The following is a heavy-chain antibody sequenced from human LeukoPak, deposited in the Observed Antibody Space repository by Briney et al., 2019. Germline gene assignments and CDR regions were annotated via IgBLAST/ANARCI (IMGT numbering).Heavy chain of an antibody. V-gene: IGHV3-48*04. Sequence: GGSLRLSCAASGFTFGSYSMMWVRQAPGKGLEWVSYISDSSGTIYYADSVKGRFTISRDNAKNSLYLQMNSLRAEDTAVYYCTGKFDYWGQGTLVTVSS. J-gene: IGHJ4*02. CDR3: TGKFDY. CDR2: ISDSSGTI. CDR1: GFTFGSYS.